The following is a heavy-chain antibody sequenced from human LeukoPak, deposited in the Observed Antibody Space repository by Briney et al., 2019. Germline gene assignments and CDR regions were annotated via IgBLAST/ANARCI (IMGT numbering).Heavy chain of an antibody. D-gene: IGHD3-10*01. CDR2: INHSGST. V-gene: IGHV4-34*01. CDR3: ARQRDYYGSGSFRFDP. J-gene: IGHJ5*02. Sequence: PSETLSLTCAVYGGSFSGYYWSWIRQPPGKGLEWIGEINHSGSTNYNPSLKSRVTISVDTSKNQFSLKLSSVTAADTAVYYCARQRDYYGSGSFRFDPWGQGTLVTVSS. CDR1: GGSFSGYY.